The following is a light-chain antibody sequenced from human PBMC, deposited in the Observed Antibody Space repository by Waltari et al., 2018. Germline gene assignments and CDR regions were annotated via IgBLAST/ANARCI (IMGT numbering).Light chain of an antibody. CDR3: YSTDSGGDHRGV. V-gene: IGLV3-10*01. J-gene: IGLJ3*02. CDR2: EDN. Sequence: SYELTQPPAVSVSPGQTARITCSGSALPRKHAYGYHQKSGQVPLLVIYEDNRRPSGIPERFSGSSSGTKATLTITGAQADDEGDYYCYSTDSGGDHRGVFGGGTRLTVL. CDR1: ALPRKH.